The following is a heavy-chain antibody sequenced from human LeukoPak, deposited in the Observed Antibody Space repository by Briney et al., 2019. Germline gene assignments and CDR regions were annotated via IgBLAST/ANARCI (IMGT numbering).Heavy chain of an antibody. CDR3: ARAAAARPPNWFDP. D-gene: IGHD6-6*01. CDR2: ISYDGSNK. CDR1: GFTFSSYA. J-gene: IGHJ5*02. V-gene: IGHV3-30-3*01. Sequence: GGSLRLSCAASGFTFSSYAMHWVRQAPGKGLEWVAVISYDGSNKYYADSVKGRFTISRDNSKNTLYLQMNSLRAEDTAVYYCARAAAARPPNWFDPWGQGTLVTVSS.